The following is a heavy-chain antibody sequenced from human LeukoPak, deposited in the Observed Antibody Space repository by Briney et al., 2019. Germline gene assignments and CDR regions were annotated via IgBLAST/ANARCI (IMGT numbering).Heavy chain of an antibody. CDR3: AKDKGSGYPIYYFDY. J-gene: IGHJ4*02. CDR1: GFTFDDYA. CDR2: ISWNSGSI. V-gene: IGHV3-9*01. D-gene: IGHD3-22*01. Sequence: GGSLRLSCAASGFTFDDYAMHWVRQAPGKGLEWVSGISWNSGSIGYADSMKGRFTISRDNAKNSLYLQMNSLRAEDTALYYCAKDKGSGYPIYYFDYWGQGTLVTVSS.